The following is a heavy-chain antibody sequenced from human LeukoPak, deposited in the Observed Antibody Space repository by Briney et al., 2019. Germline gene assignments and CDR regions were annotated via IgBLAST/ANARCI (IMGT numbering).Heavy chain of an antibody. CDR3: AKDDTSGWYDY. V-gene: IGHV3-23*01. Sequence: GGSLRLSCAASGFTFSVYDTSWVRQAPGKWLEWVSSSSGSGGSTYYAESVKGRFTITRDNYKNTVYLQMNSLRAEDTAVYYCAKDDTSGWYDYWGQGTLITVSS. D-gene: IGHD6-19*01. CDR2: SSGSGGST. J-gene: IGHJ4*02. CDR1: GFTFSVYD.